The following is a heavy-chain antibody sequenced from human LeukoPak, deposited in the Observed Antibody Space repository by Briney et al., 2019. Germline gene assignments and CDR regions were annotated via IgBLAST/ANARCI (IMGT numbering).Heavy chain of an antibody. CDR2: IRSSSSTI. CDR1: GFTFSSYS. CDR3: ARDLGQIWFGELGDAFDI. J-gene: IGHJ3*02. V-gene: IGHV3-48*02. Sequence: GGSLRLSCAASGFTFSSYSMNWVRQAPGKGLEWVSYIRSSSSTIYYADSVKGRSTISRDNAKNSLYLQMNSLRDEDTAVYYCARDLGQIWFGELGDAFDIWGQGTMVTVSS. D-gene: IGHD3-10*01.